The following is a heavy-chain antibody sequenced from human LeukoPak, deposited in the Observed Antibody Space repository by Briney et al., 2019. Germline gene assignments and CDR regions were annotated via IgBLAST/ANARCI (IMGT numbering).Heavy chain of an antibody. V-gene: IGHV1-18*01. Sequence: ASVKVSCKASGYTFTSYGISWVRQAPGQGLEWMGWFSAYNGNTNYAQKLQGRVTMTTDTSTSTAFMELRSLRSDDTAVYYCARHSGYCSGGSCYSDDAFDIWGQGTMVTVSS. CDR3: ARHSGYCSGGSCYSDDAFDI. CDR1: GYTFTSYG. D-gene: IGHD2-15*01. CDR2: FSAYNGNT. J-gene: IGHJ3*02.